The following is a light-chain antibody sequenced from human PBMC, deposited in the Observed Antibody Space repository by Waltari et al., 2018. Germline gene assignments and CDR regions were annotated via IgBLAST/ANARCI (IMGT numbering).Light chain of an antibody. J-gene: IGKJ1*01. CDR3: QHHFRLPAT. CDR2: PSS. V-gene: IGKV3-20*01. CDR1: QNIGHY. Sequence: IVLTQSPGTLSLSPGGRATLSCRASQNIGHYLAWYQQKPGQAPRHLIYPSSTRAAGIPDRFSGSGSGADFSLTITRLEPDDFAVYYCQHHFRLPATFGQGTKV.